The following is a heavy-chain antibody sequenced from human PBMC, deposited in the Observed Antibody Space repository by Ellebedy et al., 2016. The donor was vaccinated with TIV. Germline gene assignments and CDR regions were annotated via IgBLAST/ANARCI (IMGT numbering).Heavy chain of an antibody. D-gene: IGHD3-10*01. Sequence: AASVKVSCKASGYTFALYTMHWVRQAPGQRLEWLGWINTDTGHTNYAQKLQGRVTMTTDTSTSTAYMELRSLRSDDTAMYYCARDREYYGSGSYPFDYWGQGTLVTVSS. V-gene: IGHV1-18*01. CDR1: GYTFALYT. CDR2: INTDTGHT. J-gene: IGHJ4*02. CDR3: ARDREYYGSGSYPFDY.